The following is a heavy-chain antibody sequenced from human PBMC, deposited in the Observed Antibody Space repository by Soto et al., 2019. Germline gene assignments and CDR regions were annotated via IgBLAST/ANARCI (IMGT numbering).Heavy chain of an antibody. CDR3: ARASGHIGSGWDNWFEP. D-gene: IGHD5-12*01. CDR1: GGSVSSGSYY. V-gene: IGHV4-61*01. J-gene: IGHJ5*02. Sequence: QVQLQESGPGLVKPSETLSLTCTVSGGSVSSGSYYWSWIRQPPGKGLEWIGYIYYSGSTKYNPSLKSRVTISVDTSKNQFSLKVSSVTAADTAVYYCARASGHIGSGWDNWFEPWGQGTLVTVSS. CDR2: IYYSGST.